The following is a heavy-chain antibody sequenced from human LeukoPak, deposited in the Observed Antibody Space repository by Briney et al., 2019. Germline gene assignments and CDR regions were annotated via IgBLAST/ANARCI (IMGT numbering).Heavy chain of an antibody. D-gene: IGHD6-25*01. V-gene: IGHV1-2*02. CDR1: GYKYSDYY. J-gene: IGHJ3*02. Sequence: ASVKVSCKASGYKYSDYYIHWVRHAPGQGLGWMGWINPHSGGTRYAPKFQGRVTMSSDTSINTAYMEMRSLRSDDTAVFYCARVDRLYERTYPAGYDIWGQGTRVTVSS. CDR3: ARVDRLYERTYPAGYDI. CDR2: INPHSGGT.